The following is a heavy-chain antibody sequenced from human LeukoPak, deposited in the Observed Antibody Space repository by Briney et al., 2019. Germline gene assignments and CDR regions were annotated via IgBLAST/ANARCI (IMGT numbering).Heavy chain of an antibody. CDR3: ASCSGGSCYSDY. CDR1: GGSVSSGSYY. Sequence: SETLSLTCTVSGGSVSSGSYYWSWIRQPPGKGLEWIGYIYYSGSTNYNPSLKSRVTISVDTSKNQFSLKLSSVTAADTAVYCCASCSGGSCYSDYWGQGTLVTVSS. J-gene: IGHJ4*02. CDR2: IYYSGST. V-gene: IGHV4-61*01. D-gene: IGHD2-15*01.